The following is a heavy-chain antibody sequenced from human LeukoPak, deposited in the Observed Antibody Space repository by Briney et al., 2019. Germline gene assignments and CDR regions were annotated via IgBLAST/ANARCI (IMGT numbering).Heavy chain of an antibody. J-gene: IGHJ4*02. CDR1: GYSISSGYY. V-gene: IGHV4-38-2*02. CDR3: ARHKVVPAAITFFDY. CDR2: IYPSGST. Sequence: SETLSLTCTVSGYSISSGYYWGWIRQPPGKGLEWIGSIYPSGSTYYYPSLKSRVTISLDTSKNQFSLKLSSVTAADTAVYYCARHKVVPAAITFFDYWGQGTLVTVSS. D-gene: IGHD2-2*01.